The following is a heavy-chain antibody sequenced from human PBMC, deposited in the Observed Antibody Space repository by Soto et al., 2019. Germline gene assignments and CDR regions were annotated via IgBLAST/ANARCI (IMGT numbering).Heavy chain of an antibody. CDR1: GYTFTTYG. V-gene: IGHV1-18*04. Sequence: GASVKVSCKASGYTFTTYGISWVRQAPGQGLGWMGWISPYNGTTKYAEKFQGEMTMTTDTATGTAYKDLRSLRSDDTAVYYCARDGERDTGLNFYYYLHGMDAWGQGTRVTV. CDR2: ISPYNGTT. J-gene: IGHJ6*02. CDR3: ARDGERDTGLNFYYYLHGMDA. D-gene: IGHD1-1*01.